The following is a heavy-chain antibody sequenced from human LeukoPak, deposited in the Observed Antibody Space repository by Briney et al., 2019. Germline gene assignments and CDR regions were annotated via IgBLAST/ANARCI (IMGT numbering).Heavy chain of an antibody. V-gene: IGHV4-34*01. J-gene: IGHJ5*02. Sequence: SETLSLTCAVYGGSFSGYYWSWIRQPPGKGLEWIGEINHSGSTNYNPSLKSRVTISVDTSKNQFSLKLSSVTAADTAVYYCARGHSPRYSSSWKGKYNWFDPWGQGTLVTVSS. CDR3: ARGHSPRYSSSWKGKYNWFDP. CDR1: GGSFSGYY. D-gene: IGHD6-13*01. CDR2: INHSGST.